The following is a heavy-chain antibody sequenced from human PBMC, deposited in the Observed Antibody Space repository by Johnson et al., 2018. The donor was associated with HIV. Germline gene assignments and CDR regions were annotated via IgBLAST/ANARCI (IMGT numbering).Heavy chain of an antibody. V-gene: IGHV3-48*04. J-gene: IGHJ3*02. CDR2: ISRSGSTI. CDR1: GFTFDDYG. D-gene: IGHD4-17*01. CDR3: ARPADYGDYSRDAFEI. Sequence: VQLVESGGGVVRPGGSLRLSCAPSGFTFDDYGMSWVRQAPGKGLEWVSYISRSGSTIYYADSVKGRFTISRDNAKNSLYLQMNSLRVEDTALYYCARPADYGDYSRDAFEIWGQGTMVTVSS.